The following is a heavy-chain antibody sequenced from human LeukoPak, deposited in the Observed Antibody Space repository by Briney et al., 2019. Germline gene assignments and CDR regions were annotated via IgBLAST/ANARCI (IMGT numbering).Heavy chain of an antibody. V-gene: IGHV4-30-2*01. Sequence: SETLSLTCAVSGGSISSGGYSWSWIRQPPGKGLEWIGYIYHSGSTYYNPSLKSRVTISVDRSKNQFSLKLSSVNAADTAVYYCARGGRYYDSSGYYPGAFDIWGQGTMVTVSS. CDR1: GGSISSGGYS. CDR2: IYHSGST. D-gene: IGHD3-22*01. CDR3: ARGGRYYDSSGYYPGAFDI. J-gene: IGHJ3*02.